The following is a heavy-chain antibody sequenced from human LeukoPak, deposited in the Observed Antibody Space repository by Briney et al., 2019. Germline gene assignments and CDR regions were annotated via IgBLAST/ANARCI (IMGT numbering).Heavy chain of an antibody. J-gene: IGHJ4*02. D-gene: IGHD4-23*01. CDR3: ARDRGYSTFDY. V-gene: IGHV3-7*01. CDR2: IKEDGSGI. Sequence: GGSLRLSCAASAFTFSNYWMSRVRQAPGKGLEWVANIKEDGSGINYVDSVRGRSTISRDNAKNSLYLQMNSLRVDDTAVYYCARDRGYSTFDYWGQGTLVTVSS. CDR1: AFTFSNYW.